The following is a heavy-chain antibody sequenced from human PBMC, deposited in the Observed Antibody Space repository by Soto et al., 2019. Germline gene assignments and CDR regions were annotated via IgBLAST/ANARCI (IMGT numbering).Heavy chain of an antibody. CDR3: ATSYGSGYRAFDF. CDR1: GDTFNFYS. J-gene: IGHJ4*02. V-gene: IGHV1-69*04. D-gene: IGHD3-10*01. CDR2: VNPILSMS. Sequence: QVQLVQSGAEVKRPGSSVKVSCKASGDTFNFYSINWVRQAPGLGLEWMGRVNPILSMSNYSQRFQGRVTMTADKSTSTAYMELICLRSEDTAINYCATSYGSGYRAFDFWGQGALVTVSS.